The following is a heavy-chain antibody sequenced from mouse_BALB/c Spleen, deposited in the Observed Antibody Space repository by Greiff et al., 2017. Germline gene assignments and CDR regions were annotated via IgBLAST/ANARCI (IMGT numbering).Heavy chain of an antibody. CDR2: INPSTGYT. CDR3: ARIQLGRGYAMDY. Sequence: QVQLQQPGAELVKPGASVKLSCKASGYTFTSYYMYWVKQRPGQGLEWIGGINPSTGYTEYNQKFKDKATLTADKSSSTAYMQLSSLTSEDSAVYYCARIQLGRGYAMDYWGQGTSVTVSS. D-gene: IGHD4-1*02. CDR1: GYTFTSYY. V-gene: IGHV1S81*02. J-gene: IGHJ4*01.